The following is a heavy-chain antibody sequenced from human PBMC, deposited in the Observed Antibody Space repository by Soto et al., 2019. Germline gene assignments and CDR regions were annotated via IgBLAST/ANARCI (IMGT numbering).Heavy chain of an antibody. Sequence: SETLSLTSPVSGDSISSGDYYWSWIRQPPGKGLEWIGYIYHSGSTYYNPSLKSRVTISVDTSKNQFSLKVSSVTAADTAVYYCAREAAGILNWFDPWGQGTLVTVSS. CDR3: AREAAGILNWFDP. V-gene: IGHV4-30-4*01. CDR2: IYHSGST. CDR1: GDSISSGDYY. J-gene: IGHJ5*02. D-gene: IGHD6-25*01.